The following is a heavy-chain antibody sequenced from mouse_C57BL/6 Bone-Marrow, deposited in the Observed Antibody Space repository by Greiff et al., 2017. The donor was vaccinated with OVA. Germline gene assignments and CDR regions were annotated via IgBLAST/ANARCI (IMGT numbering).Heavy chain of an antibody. V-gene: IGHV1-54*01. CDR1: GYAFTNYL. D-gene: IGHD3-2*02. J-gene: IGHJ3*01. CDR3: AIHSSGHGFAY. Sequence: QVQLQQSGAELVRPGTSVKVSCKASGYAFTNYLIEWVKQRPGQGLEWIGVINPGSGGTNYNEKFKGKATLTADKSSSTAYMQLSSLTSEDSAVYFCAIHSSGHGFAYWGQGTLVTVSA. CDR2: INPGSGGT.